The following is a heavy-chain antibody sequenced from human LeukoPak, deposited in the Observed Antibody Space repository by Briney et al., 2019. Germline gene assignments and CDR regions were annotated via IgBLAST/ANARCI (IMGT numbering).Heavy chain of an antibody. D-gene: IGHD3-22*01. Sequence: GGSLRLSCAASGFTFSSYWMSWVRQAPGKGLEWVANIKQDGSEKYYVDSVKVRFTISRDNAKNSLYLQMNSLRAEDTAVYYCARVSMGSMIVVVITAFDYWGQGTLVTVSS. CDR1: GFTFSSYW. J-gene: IGHJ4*02. CDR3: ARVSMGSMIVVVITAFDY. CDR2: IKQDGSEK. V-gene: IGHV3-7*01.